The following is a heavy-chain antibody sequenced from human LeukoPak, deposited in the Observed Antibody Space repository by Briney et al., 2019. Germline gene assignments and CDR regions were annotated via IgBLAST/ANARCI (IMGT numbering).Heavy chain of an antibody. CDR3: AKDMRLRTPEGVGDY. J-gene: IGHJ4*02. CDR1: GFTFSNAW. CDR2: IKSKTDGGTT. V-gene: IGHV3-15*01. Sequence: TGGSLRLSCAASGFTFSNAWMSWVRQAPGKGLEWVGRIKSKTDGGTTDYAAPVKGRFTISRDNSKNTLYLQMNSLRAEDTAVYYCAKDMRLRTPEGVGDYWGQGTLVTVSS. D-gene: IGHD4-17*01.